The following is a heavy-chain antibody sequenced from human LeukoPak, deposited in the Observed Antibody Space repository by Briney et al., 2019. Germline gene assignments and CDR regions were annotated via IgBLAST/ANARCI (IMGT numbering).Heavy chain of an antibody. CDR2: TYYRSKWYN. Sequence: SQTLSLTCAISGDSVSSNSAAWNWIRQSPSRGLEWLGRTYYRSKWYNDYAVSVKSRITIHPDTSKNQFSLQLNSVTPEDTAVYYCARDPSRIAAAATYFDYWGQGTLVTVSS. CDR1: GDSVSSNSAA. D-gene: IGHD6-13*01. CDR3: ARDPSRIAAAATYFDY. J-gene: IGHJ4*02. V-gene: IGHV6-1*01.